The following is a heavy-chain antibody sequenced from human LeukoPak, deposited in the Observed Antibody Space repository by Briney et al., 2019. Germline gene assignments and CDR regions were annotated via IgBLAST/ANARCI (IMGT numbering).Heavy chain of an antibody. D-gene: IGHD6-13*01. CDR2: ISYDGSSV. CDR3: AKVAPSSWYLNY. CDR1: GFTFSRHG. Sequence: PGGSLRLSCAASGFTFSRHGMHWVRQAPGKGLEWVAVISYDGSSVYYPDSVKGRFTISRDNSKNTLYLQMNSLSAEDMAVYYCAKVAPSSWYLNYWGQGTLVTVSS. J-gene: IGHJ4*02. V-gene: IGHV3-30-3*01.